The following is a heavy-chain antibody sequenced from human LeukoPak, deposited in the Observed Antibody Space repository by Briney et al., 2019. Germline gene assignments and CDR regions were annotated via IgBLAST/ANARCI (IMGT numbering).Heavy chain of an antibody. V-gene: IGHV5-51*01. CDR2: IYPGDSDT. Sequence: GESLKISCKGSGYSFTSYWIGWVRQMPGKGLEWMGIIYPGDSDTRYSPSFQGQVTISADKSISTAYLQWSSLKASDTAMYYCATASNHYDILTGYPDYWGQGTLVTVSS. CDR3: ATASNHYDILTGYPDY. D-gene: IGHD3-9*01. J-gene: IGHJ4*02. CDR1: GYSFTSYW.